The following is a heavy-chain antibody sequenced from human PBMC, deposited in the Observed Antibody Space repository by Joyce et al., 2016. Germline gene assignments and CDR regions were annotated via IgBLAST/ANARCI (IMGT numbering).Heavy chain of an antibody. CDR2: INVANGNV. Sequence: QVQLVQSGSEVRKPGASVKVSCKASGYTFITYAIHWLRQAPGQRLEWMAWINVANGNVEYSQKFQGRFTVTSDTSASTVYMDLSSLTSEDTAVYFCARGVWSGYDKGYDYWGQGTLVTVSS. D-gene: IGHD3-9*01. J-gene: IGHJ4*02. CDR3: ARGVWSGYDKGYDY. V-gene: IGHV1-3*01. CDR1: GYTFITYA.